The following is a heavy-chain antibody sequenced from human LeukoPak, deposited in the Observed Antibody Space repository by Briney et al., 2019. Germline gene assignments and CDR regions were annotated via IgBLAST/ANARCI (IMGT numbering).Heavy chain of an antibody. J-gene: IGHJ4*02. CDR2: INHSGST. CDR1: GGSFSGYY. V-gene: IGHV4-34*01. Sequence: SSETLSLTCAVYGGSFSGYYWSWIRQPPGKGLEWIGEINHSGSTNYNPSLKSRVTISVDTSKNQFSLKLSSVTAADTAVYYCARSTYYYGSGIFDYWGQGTLVTVSS. CDR3: ARSTYYYGSGIFDY. D-gene: IGHD3-10*01.